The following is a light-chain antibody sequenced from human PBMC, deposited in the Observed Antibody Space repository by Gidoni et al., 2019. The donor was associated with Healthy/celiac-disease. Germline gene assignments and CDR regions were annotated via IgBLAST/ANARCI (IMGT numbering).Light chain of an antibody. J-gene: IGKJ2*02. CDR2: AAS. V-gene: IGKV1-39*01. CDR1: QSISSY. CDR3: QQSYSTPCT. Sequence: TQSPSSLSASVGDRVTITCRARQSISSYLNWYQQKPGKAPKLLIYAASSLQSGVPSRFSGSGSGTDFTLTISSLQPEDFATYYCQQSYSTPCTFGQGTKLEIK.